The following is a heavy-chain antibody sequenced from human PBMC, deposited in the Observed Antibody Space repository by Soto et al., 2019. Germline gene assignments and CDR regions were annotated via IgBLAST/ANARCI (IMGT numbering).Heavy chain of an antibody. CDR3: ASHKICAFDY. V-gene: IGHV4-30-2*01. CDR1: GGSISSGDYY. D-gene: IGHD2-21*01. CDR2: MYHSGST. J-gene: IGHJ4*02. Sequence: SETLSLTCAVYGGSISSGDYYWSWIRQPPGKGLEWIGYMYHSGSTYYNPSLKSRVTISIDRSKNQFSLKLSSVTAADTAVYYCASHKICAFDYWGQGTLVTVSA.